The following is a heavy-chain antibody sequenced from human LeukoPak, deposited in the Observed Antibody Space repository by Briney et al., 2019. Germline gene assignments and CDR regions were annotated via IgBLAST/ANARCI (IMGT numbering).Heavy chain of an antibody. CDR1: GYTFTSYD. D-gene: IGHD6-13*01. J-gene: IGHJ6*03. V-gene: IGHV1-8*01. Sequence: ASVKVSCKASGYTFTSYDINWVRQATGQGLEWMGWMNPNSGNTGYAQKFQGRVTITRDTSASTAYMELSSLRSEDMAVYYCARGGMVAAAGTRDYYYYMDVWGKGTTVTVSS. CDR3: ARGGMVAAAGTRDYYYYMDV. CDR2: MNPNSGNT.